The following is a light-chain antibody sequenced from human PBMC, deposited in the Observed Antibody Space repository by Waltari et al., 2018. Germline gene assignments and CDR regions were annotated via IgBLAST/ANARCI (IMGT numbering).Light chain of an antibody. CDR3: SSYAGSSNFVV. V-gene: IGLV2-8*01. Sequence: SCTGTSGDVGGYNYVSWYQQYPGKAPKLLIYDVNERPSGVPARFSGSKSDNTASLTVSGLQDEDEADYYCSSYAGSSNFVVFGGGTKVTVL. CDR1: SGDVGGYNY. CDR2: DVN. J-gene: IGLJ2*01.